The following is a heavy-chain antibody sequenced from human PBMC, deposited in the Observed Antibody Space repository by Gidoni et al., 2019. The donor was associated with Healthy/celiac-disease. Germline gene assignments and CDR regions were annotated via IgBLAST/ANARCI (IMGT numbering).Heavy chain of an antibody. D-gene: IGHD6-19*01. CDR2: IYYSGST. Sequence: QVQLQESGPGLVKPSETLSLTCTVSGCPISSYYWSWIRQPPGKGLELIGYIYYSGSTNYNPSLKSRVTISVDTSKNQFSLKLSSVTAADTAVYYCARHGQSSGYYFDYWGQGTLVTVSS. J-gene: IGHJ4*02. V-gene: IGHV4-59*08. CDR3: ARHGQSSGYYFDY. CDR1: GCPISSYY.